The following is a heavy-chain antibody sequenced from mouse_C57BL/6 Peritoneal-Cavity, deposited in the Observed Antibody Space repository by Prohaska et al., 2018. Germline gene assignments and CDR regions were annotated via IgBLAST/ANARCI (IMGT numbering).Heavy chain of an antibody. J-gene: IGHJ1*03. V-gene: IGHV5-4*01. CDR2: ISDGGSYT. Sequence: EVKLLQSGGGLVQPGGSLKLSCAASGFTFSSYAMSWVRQTPEKRLEWVATISDGGSYTYYPDNVKGRFTISRDNAKNNLYLQMSHLKSEDTAMYYCARETTVVAWYFDVWGTGTTVTVSS. D-gene: IGHD1-1*01. CDR3: ARETTVVAWYFDV. CDR1: GFTFSSYA.